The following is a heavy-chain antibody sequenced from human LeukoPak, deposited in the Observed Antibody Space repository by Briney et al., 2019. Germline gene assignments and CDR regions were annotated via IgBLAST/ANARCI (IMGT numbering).Heavy chain of an antibody. D-gene: IGHD2-2*01. CDR3: AREAGYCSSTSCEWDY. V-gene: IGHV3-21*01. CDR2: ISSSSSYI. J-gene: IGHJ4*02. CDR1: GFTFSSYS. Sequence: GGSLRLSCAASGFTFSSYSMNWVRQAPGKGLGWVSSISSSSSYIYYADSVKGRFTISRDNAKNSLYLQMNSLRAEDTAVYYCAREAGYCSSTSCEWDYWGQGTLVTVSS.